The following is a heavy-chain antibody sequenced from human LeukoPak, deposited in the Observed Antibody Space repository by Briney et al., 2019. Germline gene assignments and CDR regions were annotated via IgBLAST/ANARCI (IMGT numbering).Heavy chain of an antibody. D-gene: IGHD3-10*01. CDR2: IYSSGST. CDR1: GGSISSSSYY. V-gene: IGHV4-39*01. CDR3: VRFHYGSGDYFDY. Sequence: KSSETLSLTCTVSGGSISSSSYYWGWIRQPPGKGLEWIGSIYSSGSTYNNPSLESRLTISVDTSKNQFSLKLYSVTAADTAVYYCVRFHYGSGDYFDYWGQGTLVTVSS. J-gene: IGHJ4*02.